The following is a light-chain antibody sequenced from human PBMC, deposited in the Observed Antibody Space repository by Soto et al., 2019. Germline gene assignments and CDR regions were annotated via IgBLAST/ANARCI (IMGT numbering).Light chain of an antibody. J-gene: IGLJ1*01. V-gene: IGLV1-40*01. CDR3: QSFDSSLNGYV. Sequence: QSVLTQPPSVSGAPGLRVTIACTGSGPSIGAPYDVHWYQQLPGAAPKLLIYGNTNRPSGVPDRFSGSKSGTSVSLAITGLQAEDEADYYCQSFDSSLNGYVFGTGTKVTVL. CDR2: GNT. CDR1: GPSIGAPYD.